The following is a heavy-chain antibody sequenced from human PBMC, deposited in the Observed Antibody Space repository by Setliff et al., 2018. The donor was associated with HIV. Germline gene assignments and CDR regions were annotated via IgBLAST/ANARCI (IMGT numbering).Heavy chain of an antibody. Sequence: SETLSLTCTVSGGSINSTSYYWGWIRQPPGNGLEWIGSIYHTGSTYYKPSLKSRVTISVDTSKNQFYLKLSSVTAADTAVYYCARNPCSGGSCPDALDIWGQGTMVTVSS. CDR1: GGSINSTSYY. CDR2: IYHTGST. D-gene: IGHD2-15*01. V-gene: IGHV4-39*07. CDR3: ARNPCSGGSCPDALDI. J-gene: IGHJ3*02.